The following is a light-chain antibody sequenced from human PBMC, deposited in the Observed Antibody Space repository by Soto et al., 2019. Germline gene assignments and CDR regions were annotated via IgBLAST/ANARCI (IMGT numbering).Light chain of an antibody. CDR1: SSNIGVNY. CDR3: SAWDDTLSGPV. J-gene: IGLJ2*01. V-gene: IGLV1-47*01. CDR2: RNN. Sequence: QSVLTQPPSSSGTPGQRVTISCSGSSSNIGVNYVYWYQQYPGTAPKLLIYRNNQRPSGVPDRFSGSKSGTSASLAISGLRSDDEADYYCSAWDDTLSGPVFGGGTKVTVL.